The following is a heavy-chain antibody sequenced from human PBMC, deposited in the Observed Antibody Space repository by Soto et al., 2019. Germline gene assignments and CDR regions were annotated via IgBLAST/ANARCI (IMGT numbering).Heavy chain of an antibody. V-gene: IGHV4-59*01. J-gene: IGHJ5*02. CDR2: IFYSGST. CDR3: ARDPGSGYFNWFDP. D-gene: IGHD3-3*01. Sequence: SETLSLTCTVSGGSIRSYYWSWIRQPPGKGLEWIGYIFYSGSTNYNPSLKSRVTISVDTSKNQFSLKLSSVTAADTAVYYCARDPGSGYFNWFDPWSQGTLVTVSS. CDR1: GGSIRSYY.